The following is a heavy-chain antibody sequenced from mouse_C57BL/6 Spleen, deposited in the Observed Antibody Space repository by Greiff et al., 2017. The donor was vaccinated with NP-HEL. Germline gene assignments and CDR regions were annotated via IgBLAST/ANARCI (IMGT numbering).Heavy chain of an antibody. Sequence: EVKLVESEGGLVQPGSSMKLSCTASGFTFSDYYMAWVRQVPEKGLEWVANINYDGSSTYYLDSLKSRFIISRDNAKNILYLQMSSLKSEDTATYYCSRVVYYYGSSYGPDWYFDVWGTGTTVTVSS. CDR2: INYDGSST. CDR3: SRVVYYYGSSYGPDWYFDV. V-gene: IGHV5-16*01. J-gene: IGHJ1*03. CDR1: GFTFSDYY. D-gene: IGHD1-1*01.